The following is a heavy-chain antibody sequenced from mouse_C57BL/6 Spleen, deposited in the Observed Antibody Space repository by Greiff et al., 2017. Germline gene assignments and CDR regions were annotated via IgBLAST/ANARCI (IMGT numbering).Heavy chain of an antibody. D-gene: IGHD2-1*01. CDR3: ARGGGPYGNFYAMDY. CDR2: IHPNSGST. J-gene: IGHJ4*01. V-gene: IGHV1-64*01. Sequence: QVQLQQPGAELVKPGASVKLSCKASGYTFTSYWMHWVKQRPGQGLEWIGMIHPNSGSTNYTEKFKSKATLTVDKSSSPAYMQLSSLTSEDSAVYYGARGGGPYGNFYAMDYWGQGTSVTVSS. CDR1: GYTFTSYW.